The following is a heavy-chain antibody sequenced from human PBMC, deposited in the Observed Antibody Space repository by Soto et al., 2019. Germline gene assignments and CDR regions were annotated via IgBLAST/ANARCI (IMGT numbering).Heavy chain of an antibody. Sequence: QITLKESGPTLVKPTQTLTLTCPFSGISLSTDAVVVSWIRQPPGEALEWLALIYWDDDKRYCPSLKSRLTFIKDTSKNQVVLTMSSMDPVDTATFYCERRGEVASIIADAFGILGRGSAGTVSS. J-gene: IGHJ3*02. CDR3: ERRGEVASIIADAFGI. V-gene: IGHV2-5*02. CDR2: IYWDDDK. D-gene: IGHD6-19*01. CDR1: GISLSTDAVV.